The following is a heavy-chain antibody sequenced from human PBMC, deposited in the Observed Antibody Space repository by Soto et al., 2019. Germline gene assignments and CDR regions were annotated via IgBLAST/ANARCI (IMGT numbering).Heavy chain of an antibody. CDR1: GDPVSSGSYY. CDR3: AAKLGTTHYFDF. Sequence: QVQLQESGPGLVQPSQTLSLTCSVSGDPVSSGSYYWTWVRQHPVKGLEWIGYIYHTGSTYYNPSLQSRLIMSIGTAKNQVALHLYSVTAADTAVYFCAAKLGTTHYFDFLGQGALVAVSS. V-gene: IGHV4-31*03. J-gene: IGHJ4*02. D-gene: IGHD7-27*01. CDR2: IYHTGST.